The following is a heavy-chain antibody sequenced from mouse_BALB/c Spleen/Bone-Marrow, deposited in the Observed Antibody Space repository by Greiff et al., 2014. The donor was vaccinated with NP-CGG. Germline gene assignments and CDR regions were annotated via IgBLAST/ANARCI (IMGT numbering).Heavy chain of an antibody. D-gene: IGHD2-1*01. CDR3: ARGNYGNYVDYFDY. CDR2: INSNSGGT. V-gene: IGHV5-6-3*01. J-gene: IGHJ2*01. CDR1: GFSFSSYG. Sequence: VQLKESGGGLVQPGGSLKLSCAASGFSFSSYGMSWVRPSPGKRLEWVGFINSNSGGTYYPDSVKGRFTIFRDNAKSTLSLQMSSLKSEDTAMYYCARGNYGNYVDYFDYWGQGTTLTVSS.